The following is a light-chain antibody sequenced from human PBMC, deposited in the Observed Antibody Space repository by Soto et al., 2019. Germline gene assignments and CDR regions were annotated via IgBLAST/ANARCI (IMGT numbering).Light chain of an antibody. CDR1: SSDVGGYNY. J-gene: IGLJ1*01. CDR2: DVS. Sequence: QSVLTQPAYVSGSPGQSINISCPGTSSDVGGYNYVSWYQHHPGKAPKLIIYDVSNRPSGVSNPFSGSKSGNTASLTISGLQPEDEADYYCSSYTTSNTRQIVFGTGTKVTVL. CDR3: SSYTTSNTRQIV. V-gene: IGLV2-14*03.